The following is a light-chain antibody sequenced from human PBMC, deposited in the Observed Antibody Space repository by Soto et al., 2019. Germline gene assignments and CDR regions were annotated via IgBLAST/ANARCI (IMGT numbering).Light chain of an antibody. J-gene: IGKJ1*01. Sequence: DIVMTQSPDSLAVSLGERATINCKSSKRSLYSYYNKNYLAWYQQKPGQPPKLLIYCASTRESGVPDRFSGSGSGTDFTLTISSLQAGDVAVYYCQQYYDAPQTFGRGTKVEIK. CDR2: CAS. CDR3: QQYYDAPQT. CDR1: KRSLYSYYNKNY. V-gene: IGKV4-1*01.